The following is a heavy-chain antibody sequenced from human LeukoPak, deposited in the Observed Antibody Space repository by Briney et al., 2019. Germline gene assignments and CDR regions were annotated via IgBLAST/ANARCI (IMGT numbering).Heavy chain of an antibody. Sequence: GASVKVSCQASGYTFTSYYMHWVRQAPGQGLEWMGIINPSGGSTSYAQKFQGRVTMTRDTSTSTVYMELGSLRSEDTAVYYCARAHVDTAMVTGRFDYWGQGTLSPSPQ. CDR3: ARAHVDTAMVTGRFDY. CDR1: GYTFTSYY. V-gene: IGHV1-46*01. J-gene: IGHJ4*02. D-gene: IGHD5-18*01. CDR2: INPSGGST.